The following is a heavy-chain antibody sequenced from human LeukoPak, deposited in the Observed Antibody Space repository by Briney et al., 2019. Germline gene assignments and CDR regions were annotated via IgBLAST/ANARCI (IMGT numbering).Heavy chain of an antibody. CDR1: GYTFTGYY. D-gene: IGHD3-10*01. V-gene: IGHV1-2*02. CDR3: ARDGRRKGLERRVDDAFDI. J-gene: IGHJ3*02. Sequence: GASVKVSCKASGYTFTGYYMHWVRQAPGQGLEWMGWINPNSGGTNYAQKFQGRVTMTRDTSISTAYMELSRLRSDDTAVYYCARDGRRKGLERRVDDAFDIWGQGTMVTVSS. CDR2: INPNSGGT.